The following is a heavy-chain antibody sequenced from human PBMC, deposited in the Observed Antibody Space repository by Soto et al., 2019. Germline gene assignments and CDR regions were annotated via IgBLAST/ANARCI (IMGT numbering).Heavy chain of an antibody. D-gene: IGHD3-22*01. CDR2: IYYSGST. J-gene: IGHJ5*02. Sequence: NPSGTLSLTCTASGGSVSSGSYYWIWFPQPPGKVLECIGYIYYSGSTNSNPSLKSRATTSVDSSNTQFSLKLSSVTAAATAVYYCALDLMIGFDPWGQGTLVTVSS. CDR3: ALDLMIGFDP. CDR1: GGSVSSGSYY. V-gene: IGHV4-61*01.